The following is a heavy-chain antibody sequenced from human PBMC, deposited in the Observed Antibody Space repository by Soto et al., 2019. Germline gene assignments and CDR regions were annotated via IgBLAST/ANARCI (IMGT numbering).Heavy chain of an antibody. CDR1: GFAFDQYW. V-gene: IGHV3-74*01. Sequence: GRSLRLSCVASGFAFDQYWMHWVRQAAGKGLEWVSRISDDGARIDYADFVKGRFTIARDNAKNTLFLQMRSSRGEDTAVYYCTRGPRPSSTGTGALWGRGALVTVSS. CDR2: ISDDGARI. J-gene: IGHJ4*02. CDR3: TRGPRPSSTGTGAL. D-gene: IGHD1-1*01.